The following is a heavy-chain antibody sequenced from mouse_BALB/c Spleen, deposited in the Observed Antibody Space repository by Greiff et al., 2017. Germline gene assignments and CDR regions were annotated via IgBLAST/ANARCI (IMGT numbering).Heavy chain of an antibody. Sequence: QVHVKQSGAELVKPGASVKLSCKASGYTFTSYYMYWVKQRPGQGLEWIGEINPSNGGTNFNEKFKSKATLTVDKSSSTAYMQLSSLTSEDSAVYYCTRYDGYFFYAMDYWGQGTSVTVSS. CDR3: TRYDGYFFYAMDY. CDR2: INPSNGGT. V-gene: IGHV1S81*02. CDR1: GYTFTSYY. D-gene: IGHD2-3*01. J-gene: IGHJ4*01.